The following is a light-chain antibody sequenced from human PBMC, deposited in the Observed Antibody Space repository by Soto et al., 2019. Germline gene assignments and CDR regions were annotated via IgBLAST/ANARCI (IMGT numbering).Light chain of an antibody. Sequence: DIVMTQSPDSLAVSLGERATINCKSSQSVFDSSNNKNHLAWYLQKPGQPPKLLIYWASTRESGVPDRFISSGSGTDFTLTISSLQAEDVAVYYCQHFSGIPFTFGPGTKVDIK. CDR2: WAS. V-gene: IGKV4-1*01. CDR3: QHFSGIPFT. J-gene: IGKJ3*01. CDR1: QSVFDSSNNKNH.